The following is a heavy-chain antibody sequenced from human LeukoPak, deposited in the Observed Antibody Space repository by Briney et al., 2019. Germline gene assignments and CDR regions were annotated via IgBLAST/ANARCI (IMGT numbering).Heavy chain of an antibody. CDR3: TTKGLEWSLRFDY. CDR2: IRSKANSHAT. CDR1: GFTFSGSA. J-gene: IGHJ4*02. V-gene: IGHV3-73*01. Sequence: PGGSLRLSCAASGFTFSGSAMHWVRQASGKGLEWVGRIRSKANSHATAYAASVKGRFTISRDDSKNTAYLQMNSLKTEDTAVYYCTTKGLEWSLRFDYWGQGTLVTVSS. D-gene: IGHD3-3*01.